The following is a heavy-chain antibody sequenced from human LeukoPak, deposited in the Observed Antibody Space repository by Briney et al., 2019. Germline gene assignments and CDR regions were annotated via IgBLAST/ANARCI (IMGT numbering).Heavy chain of an antibody. CDR3: ARGKAAVAGILIDY. D-gene: IGHD6-19*01. Sequence: PSETLSLTCAVYGGSFSGYYWSWIRQPPGKGLEWIGGINHSGSTNYNPSLKSRVTISVDTSKNQFSLKLSSVTAADTAVYYCARGKAAVAGILIDYWGQGTLVTVSS. CDR1: GGSFSGYY. V-gene: IGHV4-34*01. CDR2: INHSGST. J-gene: IGHJ4*02.